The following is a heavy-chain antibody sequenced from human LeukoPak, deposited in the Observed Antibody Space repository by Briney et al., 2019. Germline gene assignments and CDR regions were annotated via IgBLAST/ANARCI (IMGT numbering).Heavy chain of an antibody. Sequence: SETLSLTCTVSDGSISSGGYYWSWIRQRPGKGLEWIGYIYYSGSTCYNPSLKSRVTISVDTSKNQFSLKLSSVTAADTAVYYCARRIRYCSSTSCYNWFDPWGQGTLVTVSS. V-gene: IGHV4-31*03. CDR3: ARRIRYCSSTSCYNWFDP. CDR2: IYYSGST. D-gene: IGHD2-2*01. CDR1: DGSISSGGYY. J-gene: IGHJ5*02.